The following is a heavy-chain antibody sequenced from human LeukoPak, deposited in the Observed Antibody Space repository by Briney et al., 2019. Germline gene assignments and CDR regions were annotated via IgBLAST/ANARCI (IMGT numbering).Heavy chain of an antibody. V-gene: IGHV3-48*01. CDR3: ARDTYDILTGYYKWAFDI. CDR2: ISSSSSTI. CDR1: GFTFSSYS. D-gene: IGHD3-9*01. Sequence: GGSLRLSCAASGFTFSSYSMNWVRQAPGKGLEWVSYISSSSSTIYYADSVKGRFTISRDNAKNSLYLQMNSLRAEDTAVYYCARDTYDILTGYYKWAFDIWGQGTMVTVSS. J-gene: IGHJ3*02.